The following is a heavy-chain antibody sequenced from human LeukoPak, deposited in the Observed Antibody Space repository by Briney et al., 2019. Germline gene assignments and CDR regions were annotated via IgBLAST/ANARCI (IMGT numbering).Heavy chain of an antibody. J-gene: IGHJ4*02. CDR3: ARGPLGWSDY. V-gene: IGHV3-48*02. CDR1: GFSVSNYN. Sequence: GGSLRLSCAASGFSVSNYNMNWVRQARGKGLEWVSFISETGTAIYYAESVKGRFTISRDIARNSVYLQMNSLRDEDAAMYYCARGPLGWSDYWGQGLLVTVSS. D-gene: IGHD1-26*01. CDR2: ISETGTAI.